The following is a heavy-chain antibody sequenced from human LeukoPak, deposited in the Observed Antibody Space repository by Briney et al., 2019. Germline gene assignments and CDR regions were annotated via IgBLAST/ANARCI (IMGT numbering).Heavy chain of an antibody. CDR2: IIPIFGTA. V-gene: IGHV1-69*13. D-gene: IGHD7-27*01. CDR3: ARVPQTGEPDDY. CDR1: GGTFSSYA. J-gene: IGHJ4*02. Sequence: SVKVSCKASGGTFSSYAISWVRQAPGQGLEWMGGIIPIFGTANYAQKFQGRVTITADESTSTAYMELSSLRSDDTAVYYCARVPQTGEPDDYWGQGTLVTVSS.